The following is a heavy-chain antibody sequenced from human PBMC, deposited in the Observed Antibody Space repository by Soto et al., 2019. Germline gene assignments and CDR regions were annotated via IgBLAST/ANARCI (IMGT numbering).Heavy chain of an antibody. D-gene: IGHD4-4*01. J-gene: IGHJ4*02. CDR3: AKPLTTVTREKPYFDY. CDR1: GFTFSSYG. Sequence: GGSLRLSCAASGFTFSSYGMHWVRQAPGKGLEWVAVISYDGSNKYYADSVKGRFTISRDNSKNTLYLQMNSLRAEDTAVYYCAKPLTTVTREKPYFDYWGQGTLVTVSS. V-gene: IGHV3-30*18. CDR2: ISYDGSNK.